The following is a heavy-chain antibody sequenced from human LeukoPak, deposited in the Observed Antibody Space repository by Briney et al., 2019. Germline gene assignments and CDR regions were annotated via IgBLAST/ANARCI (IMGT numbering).Heavy chain of an antibody. D-gene: IGHD2-21*02. CDR1: GDSVSSNTAA. Sequence: SQTLSLTCAISGDSVSSNTAAWNWIRQSPSRGLEWLGRTYYRSKWSYDYAVSVKSRITISPDTSKNQFSLQLSSVTPEDTAVYYCARGVDLVAVTAMNFDYWGQGTLVTVSS. J-gene: IGHJ4*02. CDR3: ARGVDLVAVTAMNFDY. V-gene: IGHV6-1*01. CDR2: TYYRSKWSY.